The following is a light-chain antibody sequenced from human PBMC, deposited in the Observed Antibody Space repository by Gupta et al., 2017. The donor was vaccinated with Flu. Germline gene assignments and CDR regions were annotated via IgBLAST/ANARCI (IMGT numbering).Light chain of an antibody. CDR2: DAS. V-gene: IGKV1-33*01. J-gene: IGKJ4*01. CDR3: QQYENLPRT. CDR1: QDISNY. Sequence: PSSLSASVGDRLTITCQASQDISNYLNWYRQKPGKAPKLLIYDASNLETGVPSRFSGSGSGTDFTFTISSLQPDDIATYYCQQYENLPRTFGGGTKVEIK.